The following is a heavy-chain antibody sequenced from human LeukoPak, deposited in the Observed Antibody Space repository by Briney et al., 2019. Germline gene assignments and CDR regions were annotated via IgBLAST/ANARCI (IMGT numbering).Heavy chain of an antibody. V-gene: IGHV3-7*01. D-gene: IGHD4/OR15-4a*01. J-gene: IGHJ4*02. CDR3: ARDTLGEGEDANYAVYYFDY. Sequence: GGSLRLSCAASGFRFNTYWMSWVRQAPGKGLEWVANIKQDGNEEYYADSVKGRFTISRDNGKNSLDLQMNSLRADDTAVYYCARDTLGEGEDANYAVYYFDYWGQGTVVTVAS. CDR1: GFRFNTYW. CDR2: IKQDGNEE.